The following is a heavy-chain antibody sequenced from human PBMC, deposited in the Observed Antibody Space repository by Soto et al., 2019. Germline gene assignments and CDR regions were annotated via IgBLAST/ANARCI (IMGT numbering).Heavy chain of an antibody. D-gene: IGHD6-6*01. CDR1: GFSLSTSGVG. J-gene: IGHJ3*02. CDR3: ARGLATLPVFAFDI. CDR2: IYWSGDE. V-gene: IGHV2-5*01. Sequence: QGTLKESGPTLVKPTQPLTLTCSFSGFSLSTSGVGVGWIRQSPGKALEWLALIYWSGDEHYRPSLKSRLTIIKDTSKNHVVLIMTDMDPVDTATSYCARGLATLPVFAFDIWGQGTMVTVSS.